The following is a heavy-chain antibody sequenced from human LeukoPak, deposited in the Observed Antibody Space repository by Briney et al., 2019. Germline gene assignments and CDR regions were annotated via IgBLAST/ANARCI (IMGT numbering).Heavy chain of an antibody. D-gene: IGHD3-22*01. CDR2: IYHSGST. J-gene: IGHJ4*02. CDR1: GGSISSSSYY. V-gene: IGHV4-39*07. Sequence: SETLSLTCTVSGGSISSSSYYWGWIRQPPGKGLEWIGSIYHSGSTYYNPSLKSRVTISIDTSKNQFSLKLSSVTAADTAVYYCARADYYDSSASDYWGQGTLVTVSS. CDR3: ARADYYDSSASDY.